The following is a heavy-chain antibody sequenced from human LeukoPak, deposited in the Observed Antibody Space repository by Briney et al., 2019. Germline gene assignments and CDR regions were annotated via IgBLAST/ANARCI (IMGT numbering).Heavy chain of an antibody. D-gene: IGHD6-19*01. CDR3: AREIAVAGMYYYGMDV. CDR1: GGSISSSNW. CDR2: IYHSGST. J-gene: IGHJ6*02. Sequence: SGTLSLTCAVSGGSISSSNWWGWVRQPPGKGLEWIGEIYHSGSTNYNPSLKSRVTISVDKSKNQFSLKLSSVTAADTAVYYCAREIAVAGMYYYGMDVWGQGTTVTVSS. V-gene: IGHV4-4*02.